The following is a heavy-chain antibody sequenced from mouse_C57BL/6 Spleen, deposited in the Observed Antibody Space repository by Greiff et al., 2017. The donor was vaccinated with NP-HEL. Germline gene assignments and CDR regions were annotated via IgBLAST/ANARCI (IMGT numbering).Heavy chain of an antibody. V-gene: IGHV3-6*01. CDR1: GYSITSGYY. D-gene: IGHD2-3*01. CDR3: ARGWDSYAMDY. J-gene: IGHJ4*01. CDR2: ISYDGSN. Sequence: EVKLMESGPGLVKPSQSLSLTCSVTGYSITSGYYWNWIRQFPGNKLEWMGYISYDGSNNYNPSLKNRISITRDTTKNQFFLKLNSVTTEDTATYYCARGWDSYAMDYWGQGTSVTVSS.